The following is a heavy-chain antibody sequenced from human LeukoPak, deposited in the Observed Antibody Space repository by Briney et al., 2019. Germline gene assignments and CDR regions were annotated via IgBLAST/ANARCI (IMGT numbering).Heavy chain of an antibody. D-gene: IGHD4-17*01. J-gene: IGHJ6*02. Sequence: GGSLRLSCAASGLSFSSSWMSWVRQAPGKGPEWVANIKPDGSEKYYVDSLKGRFTISRDNAKNSLYLQMNSLRAEDTAVYYCARDTLTDYGDQPYYYYGMDVWGQGTTVTVSS. CDR1: GLSFSSSW. CDR3: ARDTLTDYGDQPYYYYGMDV. V-gene: IGHV3-7*01. CDR2: IKPDGSEK.